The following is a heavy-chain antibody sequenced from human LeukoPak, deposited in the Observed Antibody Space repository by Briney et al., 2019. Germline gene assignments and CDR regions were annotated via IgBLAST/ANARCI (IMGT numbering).Heavy chain of an antibody. J-gene: IGHJ5*02. CDR2: ISSNGRTI. V-gene: IGHV3-11*01. Sequence: GGSLRLSCAASKYTFRDYYMSWVRQAPGKGLEWIAYISSNGRTIYYADSVRGRFTISRDNDKSSMYLLMNSLRVDDTAVYCCVRDSPRVRGWFDPWGQGTLVTVSS. CDR1: KYTFRDYY. D-gene: IGHD3-10*01. CDR3: VRDSPRVRGWFDP.